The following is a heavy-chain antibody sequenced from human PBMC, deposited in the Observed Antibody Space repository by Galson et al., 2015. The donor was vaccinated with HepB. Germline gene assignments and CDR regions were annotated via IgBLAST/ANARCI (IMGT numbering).Heavy chain of an antibody. CDR3: ATGGGTTGYFDL. D-gene: IGHD1-1*01. CDR2: VDPEDGET. J-gene: IGHJ2*01. V-gene: IGHV1-69-2*01. Sequence: VKVSCKVSGYTFTDYYMHWVQQAPGKGLEWMGLVDPEDGETIYAEKFQGRVTITADTSTDTAYMELSSLRSEDTAVCYCATGGGTTGYFDLWGRGTLVTVSS. CDR1: GYTFTDYY.